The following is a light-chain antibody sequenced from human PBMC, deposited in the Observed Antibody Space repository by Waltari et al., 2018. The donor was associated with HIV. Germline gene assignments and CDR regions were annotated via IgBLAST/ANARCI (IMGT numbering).Light chain of an antibody. J-gene: IGLJ3*02. CDR3: QVWDTNSHHPGV. Sequence: SYVLTQPPSVSVVPGKTARITCGGNNIGSKSVHWYQQKPGQAPVLVIYDDSDRPSGIPERFSGSNSGNTATLTISRVEAGDEADYYCQVWDTNSHHPGVFGGGTKLTVL. CDR2: DDS. V-gene: IGLV3-21*04. CDR1: NIGSKS.